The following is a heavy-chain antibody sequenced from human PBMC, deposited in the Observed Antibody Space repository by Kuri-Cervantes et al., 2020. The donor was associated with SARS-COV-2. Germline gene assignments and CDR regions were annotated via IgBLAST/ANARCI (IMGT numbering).Heavy chain of an antibody. J-gene: IGHJ4*02. D-gene: IGHD3-22*01. CDR3: ARAFSYYDSSGPKGLFDY. CDR1: GFTFSSYS. Sequence: GESLKISCAASGFTFSSYSMNWVRQAPGKGLEWVSSISSSSSYIYYADSVKGRFTISRDNAKNSLYLQMNSLRAEDTAVYYCARAFSYYDSSGPKGLFDYWGQGTLVTVSS. V-gene: IGHV3-21*01. CDR2: ISSSSSYI.